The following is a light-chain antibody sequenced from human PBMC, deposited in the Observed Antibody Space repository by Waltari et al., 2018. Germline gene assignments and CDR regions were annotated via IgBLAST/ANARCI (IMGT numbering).Light chain of an antibody. CDR1: SGINVGTYR. J-gene: IGLJ3*02. CDR3: RVGHSSAGV. V-gene: IGLV5-45*02. Sequence: QAVLTQPSSLSASPGASASLTCTLRSGINVGTYRIYWYQQKPGSPPQYLLRYKSDSDKQQGSGVPSRFSGSKGASANVGIMLSSGLQSEDEADYYCRVGHSSAGVYGGGTKLTVL. CDR2: YKSDSDK.